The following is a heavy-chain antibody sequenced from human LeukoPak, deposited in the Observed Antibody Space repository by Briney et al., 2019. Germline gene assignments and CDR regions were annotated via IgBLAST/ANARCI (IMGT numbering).Heavy chain of an antibody. V-gene: IGHV1-69*04. D-gene: IGHD4-23*01. J-gene: IGHJ4*02. Sequence: GASVKVSCKASGGTFSSYAISWVRQAPGQGLEWMGRIIPILGIANYAQKFQGRVTITADKSTSTAYMELSSLRSEDTAVYYCASTTQIGGTVVTTDWGQGTLVTVSS. CDR2: IIPILGIA. CDR3: ASTTQIGGTVVTTD. CDR1: GGTFSSYA.